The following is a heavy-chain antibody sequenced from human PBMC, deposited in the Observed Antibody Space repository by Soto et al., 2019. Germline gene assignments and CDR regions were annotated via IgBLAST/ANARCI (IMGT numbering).Heavy chain of an antibody. J-gene: IGHJ3*01. Sequence: VQLVESGGGVVQPGRSLRLSCAASGFTFSTYGMHWVRQAPGKGLEWVAVISQDGTNRYYADSVKGRFTISRDNYKNMLFLQMDSLRTEDTAVFYCAKEWAAVAGTYVFDVWGQGTRVTVSS. D-gene: IGHD6-19*01. CDR1: GFTFSTYG. V-gene: IGHV3-30*18. CDR2: ISQDGTNR. CDR3: AKEWAAVAGTYVFDV.